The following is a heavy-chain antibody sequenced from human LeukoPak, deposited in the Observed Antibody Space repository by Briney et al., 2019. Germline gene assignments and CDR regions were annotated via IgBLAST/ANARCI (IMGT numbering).Heavy chain of an antibody. D-gene: IGHD3-16*01. CDR2: IRFEGNTE. J-gene: IGHJ1*01. Sequence: GGSLRLSCVASGLTFRTYGMHWVRQAPGRGLEWVAFIRFEGNTEEYADSVEGRFTVSRDNAKNTLYLQMDTLRPEDTALYYCANGGGYFLHWGQGTLVTVAS. V-gene: IGHV3-30*02. CDR3: ANGGGYFLH. CDR1: GLTFRTYG.